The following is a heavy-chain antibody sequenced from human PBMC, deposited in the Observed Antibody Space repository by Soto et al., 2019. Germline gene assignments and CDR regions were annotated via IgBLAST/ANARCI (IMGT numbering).Heavy chain of an antibody. D-gene: IGHD1-1*01. CDR1: GASISGFY. CDR3: VRDGTKTLRDWFDP. CDR2: IYATGTT. V-gene: IGHV4-4*07. J-gene: IGHJ5*02. Sequence: SWTLSLTCSVSGASISGFYWSCIRKSAGKGLEWIGRIYATGTTDYNPSLKSRVMMSVDTSKKQFSLKLRSVTAADTAVYYCVRDGTKTLRDWFDPWGQGISVTVSS.